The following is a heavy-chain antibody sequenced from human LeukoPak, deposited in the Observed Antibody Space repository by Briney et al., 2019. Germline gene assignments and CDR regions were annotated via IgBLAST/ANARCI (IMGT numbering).Heavy chain of an antibody. V-gene: IGHV3-23*01. CDR1: GFTFTSFA. Sequence: GGSLRLSCTASGFTFTSFAMSWVRQAPGKGPEWVSTILHSNASTTYADSVKGRFTISRDNSKNTLYLQMNSLRVDDTAVYYCAKRSSGVTTWFGLFDVWGQGTMVIASS. J-gene: IGHJ3*01. CDR2: ILHSNAST. CDR3: AKRSSGVTTWFGLFDV. D-gene: IGHD3-10*01.